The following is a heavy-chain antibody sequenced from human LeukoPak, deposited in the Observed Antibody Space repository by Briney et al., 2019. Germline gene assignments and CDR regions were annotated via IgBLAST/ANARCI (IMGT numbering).Heavy chain of an antibody. CDR1: GGSISSYY. CDR3: ARDQIGGSSQKGDVAFDI. J-gene: IGHJ3*02. Sequence: SETLSLTCTVSGGSISSYYWSWIRQPPGKGLEWIGHIYYSGSTNYNPSLKSRVTISVDTSKNQFSLKLSSVTAADTAVYYCARDQIGGSSQKGDVAFDIWGQGTMVTVSS. V-gene: IGHV4-59*01. CDR2: IYYSGST. D-gene: IGHD1-26*01.